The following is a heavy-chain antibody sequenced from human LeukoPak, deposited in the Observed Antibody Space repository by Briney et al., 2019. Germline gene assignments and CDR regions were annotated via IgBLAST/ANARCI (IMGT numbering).Heavy chain of an antibody. J-gene: IGHJ4*02. CDR2: IKQDGSEK. D-gene: IGHD6-19*01. V-gene: IGHV3-7*03. CDR3: ARDGDSSGRPTFDY. CDR1: GFTFSSYW. Sequence: GGSLRLSCAASGFTFSSYWMSWVRQAPGKGLEWVANIKQDGSEKYYVDSVKGRFTISRNNAKNSLYLQMNSLRAEDTAVYYCARDGDSSGRPTFDYWGQGTLVTVSS.